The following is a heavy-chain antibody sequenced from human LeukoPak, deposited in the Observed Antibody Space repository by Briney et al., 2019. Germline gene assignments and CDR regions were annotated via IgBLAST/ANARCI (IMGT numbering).Heavy chain of an antibody. Sequence: GGSLRLSCAASGFTFSGSAMHWVRQAAGKGLEWVAATSSSDAGTYHADSVRGRFTISRDNSKNTLYLQMNSLRAEDAAVYFCAKAPVTSCRGAYCYPFDSWGQGTLVTVSS. D-gene: IGHD2-21*01. CDR3: AKAPVTSCRGAYCYPFDS. CDR2: TSSSDAGT. V-gene: IGHV3-23*01. CDR1: GFTFSGSA. J-gene: IGHJ4*02.